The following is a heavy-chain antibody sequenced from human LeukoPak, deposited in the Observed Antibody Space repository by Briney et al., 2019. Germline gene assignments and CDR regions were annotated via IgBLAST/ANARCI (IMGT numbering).Heavy chain of an antibody. CDR1: GDSISSYY. Sequence: PSETLSLTCTVSGDSISSYYWSWIRQPPGKRLEWIGCISDSGSTNYNPSLKSRVTISVDTSKSQFPLKLSSVTAADTAVYYCASYSGSYAYYGYWGQGTLVTVSS. CDR2: ISDSGST. CDR3: ASYSGSYAYYGY. J-gene: IGHJ4*02. V-gene: IGHV4-59*12. D-gene: IGHD1-26*01.